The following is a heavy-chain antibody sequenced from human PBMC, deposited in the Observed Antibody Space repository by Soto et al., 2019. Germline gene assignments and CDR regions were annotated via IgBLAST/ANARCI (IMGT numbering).Heavy chain of an antibody. CDR3: ARALPVAKGGFDP. CDR1: GFTVSNTY. V-gene: IGHV3-53*01. D-gene: IGHD2-2*01. J-gene: IGHJ5*02. CDR2: IYTAGGT. Sequence: GGSLRLSCAASGFTVSNTYMTWFRQPPGKGLEWVSVIYTAGGTNYADSVKGRFIISRDNSKNTLYLQMNSLRAEDTAVYYCARALPVAKGGFDPWGQGTLVTVYS.